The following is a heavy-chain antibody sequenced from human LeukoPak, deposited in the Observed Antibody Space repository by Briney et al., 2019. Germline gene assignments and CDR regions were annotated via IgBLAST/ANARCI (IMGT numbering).Heavy chain of an antibody. J-gene: IGHJ4*02. Sequence: GGSLRLSCAASGFTFSSYSMNWVRQAPGKGLEWVSSISSSSSYIYYADSVKGRFTISRDNAKNSLYLQMNSLRAEDTAVYYCARDVCSGGSCYGRWGQGTMVTVSS. V-gene: IGHV3-21*01. D-gene: IGHD2-15*01. CDR1: GFTFSSYS. CDR2: ISSSSSYI. CDR3: ARDVCSGGSCYGR.